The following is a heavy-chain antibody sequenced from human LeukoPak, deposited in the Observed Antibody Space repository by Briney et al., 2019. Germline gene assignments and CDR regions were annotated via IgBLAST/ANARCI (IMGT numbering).Heavy chain of an antibody. CDR1: GYRFSSYG. D-gene: IGHD6-19*01. CDR2: ISTYNDNT. Sequence: VASVKVSCKASGYRFSSYGISWVRRAPGQGLEWMGWISTYNDNTNYAQKLQGRVTMTTDTSTSTAYMELRSLRSDDTAVYYCARGEGGAVAYYFDYWGQGTLVTVSS. V-gene: IGHV1-18*01. J-gene: IGHJ4*02. CDR3: ARGEGGAVAYYFDY.